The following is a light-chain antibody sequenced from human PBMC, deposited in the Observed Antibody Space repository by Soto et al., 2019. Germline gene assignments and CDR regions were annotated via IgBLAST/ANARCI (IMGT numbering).Light chain of an antibody. CDR1: SSDVGGYNY. J-gene: IGLJ2*01. Sequence: QSVLTQPASVSGSPGQSITISCTGTSSDVGGYNYVSWYQQHPGKAPKLMIYDVSNPPSGVSNRFSGSKSGNTASLTISGLQAEDGADYYCSSYTSSSTVVFGGGTKLTVL. CDR2: DVS. V-gene: IGLV2-14*01. CDR3: SSYTSSSTVV.